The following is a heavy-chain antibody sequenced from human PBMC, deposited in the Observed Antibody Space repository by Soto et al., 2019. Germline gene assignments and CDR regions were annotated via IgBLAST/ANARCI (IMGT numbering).Heavy chain of an antibody. J-gene: IGHJ4*02. CDR1: GYTFTSYG. CDR2: ISAYNGNT. D-gene: IGHD2-2*01. CDR3: ARGGIVVVPAAGISWDTNFDY. V-gene: IGHV1-18*04. Sequence: QVQLVQSGAEVKKPGASVKVSCKASGYTFTSYGISWVRQAPGQGLEWMGWISAYNGNTNYAQTLQGRVTMNTDTSTITAYMEQRSLRSDDTAVYYCARGGIVVVPAAGISWDTNFDYWGQGTLVTVSS.